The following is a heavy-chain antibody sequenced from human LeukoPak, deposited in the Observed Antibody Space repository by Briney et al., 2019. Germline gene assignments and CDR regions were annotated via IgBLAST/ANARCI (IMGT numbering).Heavy chain of an antibody. Sequence: KPSETLSLTCTVSGGSISSSSYYWGWIRQPPGKGLEWIGIIYYSGSTYYNPPLKSRVTISVDTSKNQFSLKLSPVTAADTAVYYCARYWYYVSGTYYRTFDYWGQGTLVTVSS. J-gene: IGHJ4*02. CDR1: GGSISSSSYY. CDR3: ARYWYYVSGTYYRTFDY. V-gene: IGHV4-39*01. D-gene: IGHD3-10*01. CDR2: IYYSGST.